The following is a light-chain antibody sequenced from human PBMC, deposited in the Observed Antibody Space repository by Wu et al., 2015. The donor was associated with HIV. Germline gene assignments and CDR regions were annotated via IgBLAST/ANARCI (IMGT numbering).Light chain of an antibody. V-gene: IGKV3-11*01. J-gene: IGKJ4*01. Sequence: EIVLTQSPATLSLSPGEGATLSCRASQSVSNHLAWYQQKSGQAPRLLIFDASTRATGIPARFSGSGSGTDFTLTISSLEPEDFAVYYCQQRSNWPLTFGGRDQGGDQT. CDR1: QSVSNH. CDR3: QQRSNWPLT. CDR2: DAS.